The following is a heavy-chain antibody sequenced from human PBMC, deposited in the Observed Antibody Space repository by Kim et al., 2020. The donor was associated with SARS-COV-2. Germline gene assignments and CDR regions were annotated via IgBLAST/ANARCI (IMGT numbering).Heavy chain of an antibody. J-gene: IGHJ5*02. CDR2: IYSGGST. V-gene: IGHV3-53*01. CDR3: ARILATNWFDP. CDR1: GFTVSSND. Sequence: GGSLRLSCAASGFTVSSNDMNWVRQAPGKGLEWVSIIYSGGSTFYADSVKGRFTISRDSSKNTLYLLMNSLRADDTAVYYCARILATNWFDPWGQGPLVT. D-gene: IGHD5-12*01.